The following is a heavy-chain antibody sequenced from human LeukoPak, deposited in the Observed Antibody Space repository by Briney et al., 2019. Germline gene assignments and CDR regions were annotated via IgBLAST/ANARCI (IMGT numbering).Heavy chain of an antibody. V-gene: IGHV4-34*01. CDR3: ARDSSGYYWGGYYYYGMDV. CDR2: INHSGST. J-gene: IGHJ6*02. Sequence: SETLSLTCAVYGGSFSGYYWSWIRQPPGKGLEWIGEINHSGSTNYNPSLKSRVTISVDTSKNQFSLKLSSVTAADTAVYYCARDSSGYYWGGYYYYGMDVWGQGTTVTVSS. D-gene: IGHD3-22*01. CDR1: GGSFSGYY.